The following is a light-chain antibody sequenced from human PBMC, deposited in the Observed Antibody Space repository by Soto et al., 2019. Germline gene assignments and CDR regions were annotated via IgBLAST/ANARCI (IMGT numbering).Light chain of an antibody. V-gene: IGKV2-28*01. CDR3: MQALQTPRT. Sequence: DIVMTQSPLSLTVTPGESASISCWSSQSLLYTNGYNYFDWYLQKPGQSPQLLIYLGSNRASGVPDRFSGRGSGTDFTLRISRVEADDVGVYYCMQALQTPRTFGQGTKLEIK. CDR2: LGS. J-gene: IGKJ2*01. CDR1: QSLLYTNGYNY.